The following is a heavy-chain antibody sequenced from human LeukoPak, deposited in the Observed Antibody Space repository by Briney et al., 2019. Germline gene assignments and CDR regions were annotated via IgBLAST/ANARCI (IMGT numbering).Heavy chain of an antibody. J-gene: IGHJ4*02. D-gene: IGHD4-17*01. CDR3: AREDYESYYFDY. Sequence: GGSLRLSCAASGFTFSSYWMPWVRHAPGKGLVWVSRVNSGGSDTTYADSVKGRFTISRDNAKNTLYLQMNSLRAEDTAVYFCAREDYESYYFDYWGQGTLVTVSS. CDR2: VNSGGSDT. CDR1: GFTFSSYW. V-gene: IGHV3-74*01.